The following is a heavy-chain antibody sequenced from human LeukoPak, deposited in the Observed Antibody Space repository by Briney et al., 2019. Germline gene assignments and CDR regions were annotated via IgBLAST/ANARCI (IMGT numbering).Heavy chain of an antibody. V-gene: IGHV4-61*05. CDR2: VYYSGST. CDR1: GGSISSSSYY. J-gene: IGHJ4*02. D-gene: IGHD3-10*01. Sequence: PSETLSLTCTVSGGSISSSSYYWGWIRQPPGKGLEWIGYVYYSGSTNYNPSLKSRVTMSVDTSKNQFSLKLSSVTAADTAVYYCTRVSDLGEGPIGWGQGTLVTVSS. CDR3: TRVSDLGEGPIG.